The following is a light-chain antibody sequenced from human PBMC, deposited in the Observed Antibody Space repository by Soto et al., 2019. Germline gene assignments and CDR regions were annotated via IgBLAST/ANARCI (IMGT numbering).Light chain of an antibody. Sequence: EIVLTQSPDTLSLSPGERATLSCRASQSVSDYLAWYQQRPGQAPRLLIFGASTRATGFPARFSGSGSGTEFTLTISCLQSEDFATYYCQQYYSYPPWTFGQGTKVDI. V-gene: IGKV3-15*01. J-gene: IGKJ1*01. CDR3: QQYYSYPPWT. CDR1: QSVSDY. CDR2: GAS.